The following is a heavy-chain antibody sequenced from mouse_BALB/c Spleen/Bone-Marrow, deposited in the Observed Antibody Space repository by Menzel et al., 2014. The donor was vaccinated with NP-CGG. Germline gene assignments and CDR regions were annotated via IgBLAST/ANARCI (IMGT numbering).Heavy chain of an antibody. J-gene: IGHJ4*01. Sequence: EVHLVESGGGLVQPGSPLRPSCATSGFTFTDYYMNWVRQPPGKALEWLGFIRNKANGYTTEFSASVKGRFTISRDNSQSILYLQMNTLRAEDSATYYCARYDGYSDNAMDYWGQGTSVTVSS. D-gene: IGHD2-3*01. V-gene: IGHV7-3*02. CDR2: IRNKANGYTT. CDR3: ARYDGYSDNAMDY. CDR1: GFTFTDYY.